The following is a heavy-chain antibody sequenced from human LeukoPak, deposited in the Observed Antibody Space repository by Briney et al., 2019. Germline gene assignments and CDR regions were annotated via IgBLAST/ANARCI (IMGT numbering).Heavy chain of an antibody. D-gene: IGHD5-18*01. V-gene: IGHV4-34*01. CDR3: ARVPRGDSYGSEWRPFDY. CDR1: GGSFSGYY. CDR2: INHSGST. J-gene: IGHJ4*02. Sequence: SETPSLTCAVYGGSFSGYYWSWIRQPPGKGLEWIGEINHSGSTNYNPSLKSRVTISVDTSKNQFSLKLSSVTAADTAVYYCARVPRGDSYGSEWRPFDYWGQGTLVTVSS.